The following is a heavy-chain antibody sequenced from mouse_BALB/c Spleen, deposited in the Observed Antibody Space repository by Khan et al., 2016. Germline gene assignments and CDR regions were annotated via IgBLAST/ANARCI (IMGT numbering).Heavy chain of an antibody. CDR3: ARRPGYPYAMDY. CDR1: GYAFTNYL. Sequence: QVRLQQSGAELVRPGTSVKVSCKASGYAFTNYLIEWVKQRPGQGLEWIGVINPGSGGTNYNEKFKGKATLTADKSSSTAYMQLSSLTSDDSAVHFCARRPGYPYAMDYWGQGTSVTVSS. D-gene: IGHD3-1*01. CDR2: INPGSGGT. V-gene: IGHV1-54*01. J-gene: IGHJ4*01.